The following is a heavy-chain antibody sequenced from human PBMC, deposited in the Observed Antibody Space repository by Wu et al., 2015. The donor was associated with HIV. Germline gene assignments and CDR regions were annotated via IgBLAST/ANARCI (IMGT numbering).Heavy chain of an antibody. CDR2: IIPIFGTA. CDR1: GGTFSSYA. Sequence: QVQLVQSGAEVKKPGSSVKVSCKASGGTFSSYAISWVRQAPGQGLEWMGRIIPIFGTANYAQKFQGRVTITADESTSTAYMELSSLRSEDTAVYYCARGVGGYSGYDAYFDYWGQGTLVTVSS. D-gene: IGHD5-12*01. J-gene: IGHJ4*02. CDR3: ARGVGGYSGYDAYFDY. V-gene: IGHV1-69*13.